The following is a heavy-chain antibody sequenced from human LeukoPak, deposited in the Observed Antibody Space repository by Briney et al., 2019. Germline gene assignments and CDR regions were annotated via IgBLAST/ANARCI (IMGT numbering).Heavy chain of an antibody. CDR2: IYQSGSA. V-gene: IGHV4-30-2*01. CDR1: GASVSSIGYS. J-gene: IGHJ4*02. Sequence: PSQTLSLTCGVSGASVSSIGYSWSWIRQPPGRGLEWIGYIYQSGSASYNSSLQSRVTISIDKSKNQFSLKLSSVTAADTAVYYCARGGVAGYYYGSGSWYFDYWGQGTLVTVSS. D-gene: IGHD3-10*01. CDR3: ARGGVAGYYYGSGSWYFDY.